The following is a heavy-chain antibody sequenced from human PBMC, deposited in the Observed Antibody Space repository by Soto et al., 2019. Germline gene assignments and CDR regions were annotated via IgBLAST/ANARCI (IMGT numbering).Heavy chain of an antibody. J-gene: IGHJ4*02. CDR2: ISSSSGYI. CDR1: GFTFSSYS. Sequence: EVQLVESGGGLVKPGGSLRLSCAASGFTFSSYSMNWVRQAPGKGLEWVSSISSSSGYIYYADSVKGRFTISRDNAKNSLYLQMNSLRAEDTAVYYCARDVAFYDSSGPYYFDYWGQGTLVTVSS. V-gene: IGHV3-21*01. D-gene: IGHD3-22*01. CDR3: ARDVAFYDSSGPYYFDY.